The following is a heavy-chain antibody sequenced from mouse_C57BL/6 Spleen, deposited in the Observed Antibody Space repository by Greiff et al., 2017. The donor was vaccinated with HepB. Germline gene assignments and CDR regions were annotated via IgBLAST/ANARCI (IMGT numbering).Heavy chain of an antibody. J-gene: IGHJ4*01. CDR1: GYSITSGYY. Sequence: EVKLLESGPGLVKPSQSLSLTCSVTGYSITSGYYWNWIRQFPGNKLEWMGYISYDGSNNYNPSLKNRISITRDTSKNQFFLKLNSVTTEDTATYYCARVPYYYGSSSYAMDYWGQGTSVTVSS. CDR2: ISYDGSN. D-gene: IGHD1-1*01. CDR3: ARVPYYYGSSSYAMDY. V-gene: IGHV3-6*01.